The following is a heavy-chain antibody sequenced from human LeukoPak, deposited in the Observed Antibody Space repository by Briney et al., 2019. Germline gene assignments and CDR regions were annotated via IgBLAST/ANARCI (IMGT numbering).Heavy chain of an antibody. J-gene: IGHJ4*02. Sequence: SETLSLTCTVSGGFISSYYWSWIRQPPGKGLEWIGFISYSGSTYYNPSLKSRVTMSVGTSKNQFSLNLRSVTAADTAVYYCARDRYSYGFRGQGILVTVSS. CDR1: GGFISSYY. V-gene: IGHV4-59*01. CDR3: ARDRYSYGF. D-gene: IGHD5-18*01. CDR2: ISYSGST.